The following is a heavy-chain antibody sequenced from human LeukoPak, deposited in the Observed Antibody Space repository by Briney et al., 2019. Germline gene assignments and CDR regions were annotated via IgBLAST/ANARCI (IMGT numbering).Heavy chain of an antibody. CDR2: ISWNSGSI. J-gene: IGHJ3*02. V-gene: IGHV3-9*01. D-gene: IGHD5-12*01. Sequence: GGSLRLSCAASGFTFDDYAMHWVRQAPGKGLEWVSGISWNSGSIGYADSVKGRFTISRDNAKNSLYLQMNSLRAEDTALYYCAKDMRGYSGYEGAFDIWGQGTMVTVSS. CDR3: AKDMRGYSGYEGAFDI. CDR1: GFTFDDYA.